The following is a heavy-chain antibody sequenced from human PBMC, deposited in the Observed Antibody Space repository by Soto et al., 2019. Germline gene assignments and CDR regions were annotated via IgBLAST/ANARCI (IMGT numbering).Heavy chain of an antibody. D-gene: IGHD2-15*01. CDR3: ARVVVVAAKGNDY. J-gene: IGHJ4*02. Sequence: GGSLRLSCAASGFTFSSYSMNWVRQAPGKGLEWVSSISSSSSYIYYADSVKGRFTISRDNAKNSLYLQMNSLRAEDTAVYYCARVVVVAAKGNDYWGQGTLVTVS. CDR1: GFTFSSYS. CDR2: ISSSSSYI. V-gene: IGHV3-21*01.